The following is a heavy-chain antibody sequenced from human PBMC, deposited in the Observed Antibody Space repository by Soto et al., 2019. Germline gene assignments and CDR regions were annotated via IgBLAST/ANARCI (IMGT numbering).Heavy chain of an antibody. Sequence: EVQLLESGGGLVQPGGSLRLSCAASGFTFSSYAMSWVRQAPGKGLEWVSAISGSGGSTYYADSVKGRFTISRDNSKNTLYLQMNSLRAEDTAVYYCAKDRSTTVTINWYFDLWGRGTLVTVSS. CDR3: AKDRSTTVTINWYFDL. CDR2: ISGSGGST. D-gene: IGHD4-17*01. J-gene: IGHJ2*01. CDR1: GFTFSSYA. V-gene: IGHV3-23*01.